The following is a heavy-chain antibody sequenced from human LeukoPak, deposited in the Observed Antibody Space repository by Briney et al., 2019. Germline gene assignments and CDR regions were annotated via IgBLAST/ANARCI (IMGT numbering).Heavy chain of an antibody. D-gene: IGHD3-9*01. J-gene: IGHJ4*02. Sequence: SETLSLTCTVSGGSISSSSHYWGWIRQPPGKGLEWIGNIHYSGSTYYNPSVKSRVTISVDTSKNQFSLKLSSVTAADTAVYYCARLEGSISFDYWGQGTLVTVSS. CDR3: ARLEGSISFDY. V-gene: IGHV4-39*01. CDR2: IHYSGST. CDR1: GGSISSSSHY.